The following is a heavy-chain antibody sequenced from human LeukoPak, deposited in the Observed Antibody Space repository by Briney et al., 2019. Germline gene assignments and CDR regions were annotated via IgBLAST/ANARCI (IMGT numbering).Heavy chain of an antibody. CDR2: IYYSGST. Sequence: SETLSLTCTVSGGSISSSRYYWGWIRQPPGKGLEWIGSIYYSGSTYYNPSLKSRVTISVDTSKNQFSLKLSSVTAADTAVYYCARGRLARAPYFDYWGQGTLVIVSS. CDR3: ARGRLARAPYFDY. CDR1: GGSISSSRYY. D-gene: IGHD3-10*01. V-gene: IGHV4-39*07. J-gene: IGHJ4*02.